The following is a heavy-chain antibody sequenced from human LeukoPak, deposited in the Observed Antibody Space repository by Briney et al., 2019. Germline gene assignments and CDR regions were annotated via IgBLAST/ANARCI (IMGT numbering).Heavy chain of an antibody. J-gene: IGHJ6*02. CDR1: GGSFSGYY. D-gene: IGHD3-10*01. CDR3: ARVKVYYYGSGSYAHNYYCGMDV. CDR2: INHSGST. V-gene: IGHV4-34*01. Sequence: SETLSLTCAVYGGSFSGYYWSWIRQPPGKGLEWIGEINHSGSTNYNPSLKSRVTISVDTSKNQFSLKLSSVTAADTAVYYCARVKVYYYGSGSYAHNYYCGMDVWGQGTTVTVSS.